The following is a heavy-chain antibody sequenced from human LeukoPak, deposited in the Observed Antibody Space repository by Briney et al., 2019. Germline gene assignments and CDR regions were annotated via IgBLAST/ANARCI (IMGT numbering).Heavy chain of an antibody. CDR1: GGSFSGYY. D-gene: IGHD5-18*01. Sequence: PSETLSLTCAVYGGSFSGYYWSWIRQPPGKGLEWIGEINHSGSTNYNPSLKSRVTISVDTSKNQFSLKLSSVTAADTAVYYCARLGGYSYGPDAFDIWGQGTMVTVSS. CDR2: INHSGST. J-gene: IGHJ3*02. V-gene: IGHV4-34*01. CDR3: ARLGGYSYGPDAFDI.